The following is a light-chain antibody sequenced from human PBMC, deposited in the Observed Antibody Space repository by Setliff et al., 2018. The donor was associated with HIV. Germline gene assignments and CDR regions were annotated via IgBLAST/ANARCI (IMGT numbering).Light chain of an antibody. V-gene: IGLV1-47*01. Sequence: QSALTQQPSASGTPGQRVPVSCSGRSSNIGRNYVYWYQQLPGTAPKLLISRSNQRPSGVPDRFSGSKSGTSASLAISGLRSEDEADYYCAAWDDSLSGYVFGTGTKVTVL. CDR1: SSNIGRNY. CDR2: RSN. CDR3: AAWDDSLSGYV. J-gene: IGLJ1*01.